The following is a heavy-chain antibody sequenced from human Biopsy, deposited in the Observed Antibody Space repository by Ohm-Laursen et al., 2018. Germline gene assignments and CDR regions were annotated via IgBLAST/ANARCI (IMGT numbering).Heavy chain of an antibody. V-gene: IGHV1-24*01. CDR3: AKYTPTIFGVVGDDALDL. J-gene: IGHJ3*01. Sequence: ASVKVSCKVSGYTLTELSMHWVRQAPGKGLEWMGGFAPESGKTVYTQNFQARVSMTEDTSTDTAYMELRSLRSEDTAVYYCAKYTPTIFGVVGDDALDLWGQGTMVTVSS. D-gene: IGHD3-3*01. CDR2: FAPESGKT. CDR1: GYTLTELS.